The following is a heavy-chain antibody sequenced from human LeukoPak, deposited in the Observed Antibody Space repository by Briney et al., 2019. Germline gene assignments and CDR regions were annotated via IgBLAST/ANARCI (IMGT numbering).Heavy chain of an antibody. CDR1: GFTFSTYW. D-gene: IGHD1-1*01. CDR3: LRDGRGRPLFDY. Sequence: GGSLRLSSAASGFTFSTYWMTWARPAPGKGREGVANIKYGGSDKNHVDSVKGRFTSSRDNAKNSLWLQMNSLRAEDTAVYYGLRDGRGRPLFDYWGQGTLVTVSS. J-gene: IGHJ4*02. CDR2: IKYGGSDK. V-gene: IGHV3-7*01.